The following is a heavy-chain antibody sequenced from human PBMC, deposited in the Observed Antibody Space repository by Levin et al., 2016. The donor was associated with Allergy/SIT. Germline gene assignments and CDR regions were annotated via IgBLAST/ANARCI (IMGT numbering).Heavy chain of an antibody. Sequence: WVRQAPGQGLEWMGGIIPIFGTANYAQKFQGRVTITADKSTSTAYMELSSLRSEDTAVYYCARGQRGDTIPTPHVFDPWGQGTLVTVSS. CDR2: IIPIFGTA. J-gene: IGHJ5*02. D-gene: IGHD2-21*01. CDR3: ARGQRGDTIPTPHVFDP. V-gene: IGHV1-69*06.